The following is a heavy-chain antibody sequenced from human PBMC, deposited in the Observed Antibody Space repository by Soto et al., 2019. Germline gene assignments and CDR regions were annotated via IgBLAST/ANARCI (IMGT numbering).Heavy chain of an antibody. CDR3: AKGGRGVATMVDY. J-gene: IGHJ4*02. CDR1: GFTFSSYA. V-gene: IGHV3-23*01. Sequence: GGSLRLSCAASGFTFSSYAMSWVRQAPGKGLEWVSTIGGSAGNTFYADSVKGRFTLSRDSSKNTLYLQMNSLRAEDTALYYCAKGGRGVATMVDYWGQGTLATVSS. D-gene: IGHD5-12*01. CDR2: IGGSAGNT.